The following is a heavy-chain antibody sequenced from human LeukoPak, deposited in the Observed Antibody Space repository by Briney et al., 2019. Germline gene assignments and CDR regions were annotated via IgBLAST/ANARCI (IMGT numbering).Heavy chain of an antibody. Sequence: ASVKVSCKPSGYTFTGYYIHWVRQAPGQGLEWMGWNNHNSCGTNYPHKVHARLTITKDRSISKASMQLSKLSSDDTPFYYFLRSLRSTTNWFDPWGRGTLVTVSS. CDR1: GYTFTGYY. D-gene: IGHD2-2*01. CDR2: NNHNSCGT. J-gene: IGHJ5*02. CDR3: LRSLRSTTNWFDP. V-gene: IGHV1-2*02.